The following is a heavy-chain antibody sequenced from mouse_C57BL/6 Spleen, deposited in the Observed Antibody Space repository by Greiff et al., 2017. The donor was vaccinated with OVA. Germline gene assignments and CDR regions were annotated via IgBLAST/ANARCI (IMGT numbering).Heavy chain of an antibody. Sequence: QVQLKQSGAELVKPGASVKLSCKASGYTFTEYTIHWVKQRSGQGLEWIGWFYPGSGSIKYNEKFKDKATLTADKSSSTVYMELSRLTSEDSAVYFCARHEGGYDENPYYYAMDYWGQGTSVTVSS. D-gene: IGHD2-2*01. CDR1: GYTFTEYT. CDR2: FYPGSGSI. V-gene: IGHV1-62-2*01. CDR3: ARHEGGYDENPYYYAMDY. J-gene: IGHJ4*01.